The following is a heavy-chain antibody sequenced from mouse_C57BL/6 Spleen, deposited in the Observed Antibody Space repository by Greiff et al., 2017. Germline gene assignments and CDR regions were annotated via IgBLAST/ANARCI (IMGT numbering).Heavy chain of an antibody. J-gene: IGHJ3*01. D-gene: IGHD1-1*01. CDR1: GFTFTDYY. V-gene: IGHV7-3*01. CDR2: IRNKANGYTT. Sequence: EVMLVESGGGLVQPGGSLSLSCAASGFTFTDYYMSWVRQPPGKALEWLGFIRNKANGYTTEYSASVKGRFTISRDNSQSILYLQMNALRAEDSATYYCARPLTTGAWFAYWGQGTLVTVSA. CDR3: ARPLTTGAWFAY.